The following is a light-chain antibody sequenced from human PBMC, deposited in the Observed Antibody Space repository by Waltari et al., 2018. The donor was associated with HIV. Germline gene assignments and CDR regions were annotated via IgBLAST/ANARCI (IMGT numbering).Light chain of an antibody. V-gene: IGKV2-28*01. CDR3: MQGLQIPLT. CDR1: QSLLHSSGYNF. CDR2: LAY. J-gene: IGKJ4*01. Sequence: IVMTQSPLSLAVTPGEPAYIYCTSNQSLLHSSGYNFLDWYMQKPGQSPQVLIYLAYNRASGVPARFSGSGSATDFTLKISRVEAEDVGFYYCMQGLQIPLTFGGGTKVEIK.